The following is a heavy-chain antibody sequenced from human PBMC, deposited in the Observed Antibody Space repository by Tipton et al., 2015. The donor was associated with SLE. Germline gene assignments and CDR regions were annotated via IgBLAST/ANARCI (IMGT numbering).Heavy chain of an antibody. V-gene: IGHV3-23*01. Sequence: SLRLSCAASGFTFSSYAMSWVRQAPGKGLEWVSAISGSGGSTYYADSVKGRFTISRDNSNLYLQMNSLGAEDTAVYYCAGRGYSSSWSSFDVWGRGTLVTVSS. D-gene: IGHD6-13*01. CDR3: AGRGYSSSWSSFDV. J-gene: IGHJ2*01. CDR2: ISGSGGST. CDR1: GFTFSSYA.